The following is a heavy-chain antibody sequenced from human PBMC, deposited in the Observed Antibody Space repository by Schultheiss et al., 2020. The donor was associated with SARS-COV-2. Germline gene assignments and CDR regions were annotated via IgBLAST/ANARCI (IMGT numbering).Heavy chain of an antibody. V-gene: IGHV3-23*01. CDR2: ISGSGGST. CDR3: ARGLGYCTNGVCYTGGWFDP. Sequence: GGSLRLSCAASGFTFSSYAMSWVRQAPGKGLEWVSAISGSGGSTYYADSVKGRFTISRDNSKNTLYLQMNSLRAEDTAVYYCARGLGYCTNGVCYTGGWFDPWGQGTLVTVAS. CDR1: GFTFSSYA. D-gene: IGHD2-8*01. J-gene: IGHJ5*02.